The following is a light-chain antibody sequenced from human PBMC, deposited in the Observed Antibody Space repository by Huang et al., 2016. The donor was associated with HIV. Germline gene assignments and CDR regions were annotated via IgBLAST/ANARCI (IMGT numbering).Light chain of an antibody. CDR3: QQYGTSHT. CDR1: QSVSSRY. J-gene: IGKJ2*01. CDR2: GAS. V-gene: IGKV3-20*01. Sequence: EIVLTQSPGTLSLSPGERATLSCRASQSVSSRYLAGYQQTPGQAPRLLSYGASSRATGIPDSFSGSGSGTDFTLTISRQEPEDFAVYYCQQYGTSHTFGQGTKLEIK.